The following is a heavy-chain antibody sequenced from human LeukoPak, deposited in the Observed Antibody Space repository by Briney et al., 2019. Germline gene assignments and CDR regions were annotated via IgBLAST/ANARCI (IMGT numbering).Heavy chain of an antibody. CDR2: ISSSSSYI. V-gene: IGHV3-21*01. CDR3: AITIFGVVILLYSFDY. J-gene: IGHJ4*02. Sequence: GGSLRLSCAASGFTFSSYSMNWVRQAPGKGLEWVSSISSSSSYIYYADSVKGRFTISRDNAKNSLYLQMNSLRAEDTAVYYCAITIFGVVILLYSFDYWGQGTLVTVSS. D-gene: IGHD3-3*01. CDR1: GFTFSSYS.